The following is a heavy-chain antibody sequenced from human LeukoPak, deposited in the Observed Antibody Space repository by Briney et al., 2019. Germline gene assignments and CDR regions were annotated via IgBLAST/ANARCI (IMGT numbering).Heavy chain of an antibody. V-gene: IGHV1-2*02. CDR3: ARASSSGGWYGLFDY. CDR1: GYTFTGYY. D-gene: IGHD6-19*01. Sequence: ASVKVSCKASGYTFTGYYMHWVRQAPGQGLEWMGWINPNSGGTNYAQKFQGRVTMTRDTSISTAYMELSRLRSDDTAVYYCARASSSGGWYGLFDYWGQGTLVTVSS. J-gene: IGHJ4*02. CDR2: INPNSGGT.